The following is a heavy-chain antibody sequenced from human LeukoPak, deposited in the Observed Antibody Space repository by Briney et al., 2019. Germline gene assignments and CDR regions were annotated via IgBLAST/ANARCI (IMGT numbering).Heavy chain of an antibody. Sequence: SETLSLTCTVSGGSVSSGDYYWSWIRQPPGKGLEWIGYIYYSGSTYYNPSLKSRVTISVDTSKNQFSLKLSSVTAADTAVYYCASSTGYSSGWYSDYWGQGTLVTVSS. J-gene: IGHJ4*02. CDR2: IYYSGST. CDR3: ASSTGYSSGWYSDY. V-gene: IGHV4-61*08. CDR1: GGSVSSGDYY. D-gene: IGHD6-19*01.